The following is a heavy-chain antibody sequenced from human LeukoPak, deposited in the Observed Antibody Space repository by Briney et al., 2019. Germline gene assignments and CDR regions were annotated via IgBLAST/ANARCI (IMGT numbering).Heavy chain of an antibody. Sequence: GGSLRLSCAASGFTFSNYWMSWVRQAPGKGLEWVANIKQDGSEKYYVDSVKGRFTISRDNAKNALYLQMNSLRGEDTAVYYCARRGTFGGNDYWGQGTLVTVSS. CDR3: ARRGTFGGNDY. J-gene: IGHJ4*02. D-gene: IGHD3-16*01. V-gene: IGHV3-7*01. CDR2: IKQDGSEK. CDR1: GFTFSNYW.